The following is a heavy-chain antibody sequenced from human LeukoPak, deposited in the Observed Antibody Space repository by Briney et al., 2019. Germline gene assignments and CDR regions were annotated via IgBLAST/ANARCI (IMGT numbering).Heavy chain of an antibody. V-gene: IGHV1-2*04. J-gene: IGHJ6*02. D-gene: IGHD2-2*01. CDR3: ARGPTRYYYYGMDV. CDR2: INPNSGGT. Sequence: APIEVSCKASGKTFNGYFYHLARQAPGPRPEGMGWINPNSGGTNYAQKFQGWVTMTRDTSISTAYMELSRLRSDDTAVYYCARGPTRYYYYGMDVWGQGTTVTVSS. CDR1: GKTFNGYF.